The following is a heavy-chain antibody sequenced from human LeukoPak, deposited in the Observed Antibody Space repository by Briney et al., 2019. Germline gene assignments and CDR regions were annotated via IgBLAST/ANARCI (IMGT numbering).Heavy chain of an antibody. Sequence: PGGSLRLSCAASGFTFRSYAMSWVRQAPGKGLEWVSTINDSGGSTYHADSVKGRFTVSRDNSENTLYLQMNSLRAEDTAVYYCAKDAIVRSSGSYLDYWGQGTLVTVSS. J-gene: IGHJ4*02. CDR1: GFTFRSYA. D-gene: IGHD3-10*01. CDR2: INDSGGST. CDR3: AKDAIVRSSGSYLDY. V-gene: IGHV3-23*01.